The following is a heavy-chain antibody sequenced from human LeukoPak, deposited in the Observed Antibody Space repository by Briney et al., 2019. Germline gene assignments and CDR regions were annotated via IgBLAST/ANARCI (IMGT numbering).Heavy chain of an antibody. D-gene: IGHD2-15*01. V-gene: IGHV4-59*01. CDR1: GGSISSYY. CDR2: IYYSGST. J-gene: IGHJ6*03. CDR3: ARVHKGSRLSYYYYYMDV. Sequence: PSETLSLTCTVSGGSISSYYWSWIRQPPGKGLEWIGYIYYSGSTNYSPSLKSRATISVDTSKNQFSLKLSSVTAADTAVYYCARVHKGSRLSYYYYYMDVWGKGTTVTVSS.